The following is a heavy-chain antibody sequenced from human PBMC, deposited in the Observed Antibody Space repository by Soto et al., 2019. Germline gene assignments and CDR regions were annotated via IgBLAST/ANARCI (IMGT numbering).Heavy chain of an antibody. CDR3: ARGIATGQLDP. CDR1: GCSFTSYG. V-gene: IGHV1-3*01. D-gene: IGHD2-15*01. CDR2: INPDNGNT. J-gene: IGHJ5*02. Sequence: DSGRVDCKAAGCSFTSYGMNWVRQAPGQRLEWMGWINPDNGNTKSSQKFQDRVIITRDTSASTAYMDLSSLRSEDTAVYYCARGIATGQLDPWGQGTLVTVSS.